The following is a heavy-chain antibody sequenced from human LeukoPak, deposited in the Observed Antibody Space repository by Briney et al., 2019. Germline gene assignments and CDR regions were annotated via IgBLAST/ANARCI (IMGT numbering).Heavy chain of an antibody. CDR2: ISSSGST. Sequence: PSETVSLTCTVSGDSISSGDYYWCWIRQPAGKGLEWIGRISSSGSTNYNPSLKSRVTISVDTSKNQFSLKLSSVTAADTAVYFCARGPYSYDSSGAFDIWGQGTMVTVSS. CDR3: ARGPYSYDSSGAFDI. CDR1: GDSISSGDYY. J-gene: IGHJ3*02. D-gene: IGHD3-22*01. V-gene: IGHV4-61*02.